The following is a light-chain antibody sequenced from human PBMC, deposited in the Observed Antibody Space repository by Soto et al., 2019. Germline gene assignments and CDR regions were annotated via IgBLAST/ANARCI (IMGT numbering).Light chain of an antibody. CDR1: SNDVGAYKY. V-gene: IGLV2-14*03. CDR3: ASKRDNGRV. Sequence: QSVLTQPASVSGSPGQSITISCTGTSNDVGAYKYVSWYQQHPGKAPKVMIYDVSYRPSWVSNRFSGSKSGNTAYLTISGLAAEDAAVYYCASKRDNGRVFGGGTKLTVL. CDR2: DVS. J-gene: IGLJ3*02.